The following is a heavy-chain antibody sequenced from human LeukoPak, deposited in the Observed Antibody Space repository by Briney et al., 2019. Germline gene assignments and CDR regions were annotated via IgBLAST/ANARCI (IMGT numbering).Heavy chain of an antibody. CDR3: ARERGYSGYLEYFDY. CDR2: VYHSGST. Sequence: SETLSLTCTVSGYSISSGYYWGWIRQPPGKGLEWIGSVYHSGSTYYNPSLKSRVTISVDTSKNQFSLKLSSVTAADTAVYYCARERGYSGYLEYFDYWGQGTLVTVSS. J-gene: IGHJ4*02. CDR1: GYSISSGYY. V-gene: IGHV4-38-2*02. D-gene: IGHD5-12*01.